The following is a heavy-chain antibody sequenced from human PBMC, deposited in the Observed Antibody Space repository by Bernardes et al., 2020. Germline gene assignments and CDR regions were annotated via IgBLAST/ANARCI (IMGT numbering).Heavy chain of an antibody. CDR1: GYNFNNYW. Sequence: GESLKISCKGSGYNFNNYWIAWVRQMPGKGLEWMGIIYPGDSDTRYSPSFQGQITISADKSISTAYLQWSSLKASDTAMYYCAKNYIGSGSLNWFDPWGQGTLVTVSS. CDR2: IYPGDSDT. V-gene: IGHV5-51*01. CDR3: AKNYIGSGSLNWFDP. J-gene: IGHJ5*02. D-gene: IGHD3-10*01.